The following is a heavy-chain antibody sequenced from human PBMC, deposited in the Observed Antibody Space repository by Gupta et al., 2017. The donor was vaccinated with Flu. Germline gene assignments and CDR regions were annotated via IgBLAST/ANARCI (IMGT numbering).Heavy chain of an antibody. CDR1: GLFFTAYW. J-gene: IGHJ4*02. V-gene: IGHV5-51*01. Sequence: EVQPVPSGAEVKKPGAFPQISFTGYGLFFTAYWISWVRQRPGKGLEWMEIIYPRDSETRYSPSVRGQVTMSVDKSTSTAYLQWSRLKASDSAMYYCVRRGTGLCDFWGQGAPVTVSS. D-gene: IGHD2-21*01. CDR3: VRRGTGLCDF. CDR2: IYPRDSET.